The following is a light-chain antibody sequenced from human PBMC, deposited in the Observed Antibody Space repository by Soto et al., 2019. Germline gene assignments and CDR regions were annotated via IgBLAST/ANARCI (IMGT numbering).Light chain of an antibody. V-gene: IGKV1-5*03. CDR3: QQYKSYPYT. CDR1: QSINDW. CDR2: KAS. Sequence: DIQMTQSPSTLSASVGDRVTIACRASQSINDWLAWYQQKPGKAPKLLIYKASSLESGVPPRFSGGGSGTEFTLTFSSLQPDDFATYYCQQYKSYPYTSGQGTKLEIK. J-gene: IGKJ2*01.